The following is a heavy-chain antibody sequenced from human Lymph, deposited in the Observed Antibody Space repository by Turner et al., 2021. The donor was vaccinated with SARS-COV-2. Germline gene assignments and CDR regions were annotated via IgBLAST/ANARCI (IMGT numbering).Heavy chain of an antibody. J-gene: IGHJ4*02. CDR3: ARGPPDFPYYFDY. V-gene: IGHV3-21*01. D-gene: IGHD2-21*02. CDR2: ITFTSSYI. Sequence: EVQLVESGGGLVKPGGSLRLSCAASGFTFSSYSMNWVRQAPGKGLEWVSSITFTSSYIYYADSVKGRFTISRDNAKNSLYLQMNSLRAGDTAVYYCARGPPDFPYYFDYWGQGTLVTVSS. CDR1: GFTFSSYS.